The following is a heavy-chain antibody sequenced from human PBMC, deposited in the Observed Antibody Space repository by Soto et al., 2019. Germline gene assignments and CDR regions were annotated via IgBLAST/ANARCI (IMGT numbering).Heavy chain of an antibody. V-gene: IGHV3-23*01. J-gene: IGHJ4*02. D-gene: IGHD7-27*01. CDR1: GFTFNIYA. CDR2: FGVGGNYI. CDR3: AKDAISGNQVWDYFDY. Sequence: ARSPRISCAASGFTFNIYAMNWVRKDPGKGLEWVSGFGVGGNYIYYADSVKGRFTISRDNSKNTLYLQMNSLRAEDTAVYYCAKDAISGNQVWDYFDYWGQGTPVTV.